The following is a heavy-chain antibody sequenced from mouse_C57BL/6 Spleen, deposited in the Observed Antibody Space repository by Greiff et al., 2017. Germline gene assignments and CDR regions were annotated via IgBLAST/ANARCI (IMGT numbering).Heavy chain of an antibody. J-gene: IGHJ1*03. CDR2: INPSNGGT. CDR3: ARGGSSRYWYFDV. CDR1: GYTFTSYW. V-gene: IGHV1-53*01. Sequence: VQLQQPGTELVKPGASVKLSCKASGYTFTSYWMHWVKQRPGQGLEWIGNINPSNGGTNYTEKFKSKATLTVDKPSSTAYMQLSSLTSEDSAVYYCARGGSSRYWYFDVWGTGTTVTVSS. D-gene: IGHD1-1*01.